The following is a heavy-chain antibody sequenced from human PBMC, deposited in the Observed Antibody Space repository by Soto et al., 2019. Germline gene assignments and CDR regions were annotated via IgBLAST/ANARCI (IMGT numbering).Heavy chain of an antibody. J-gene: IGHJ3*02. Sequence: SGPTLVNPTQTLTLTCTFSGFSLSTSGMCVSWIRQPPGKALEWLARIDWDDDKYYSTSLKTRLTISKDTSKNQVVLTMTNMDHVDTATYYCARTVTTVTKYREVGPFYIWGQRTMVTVSS. D-gene: IGHD4-17*01. CDR2: IDWDDDK. CDR1: GFSLSTSGMC. V-gene: IGHV2-70*11. CDR3: ARTVTTVTKYREVGPFYI.